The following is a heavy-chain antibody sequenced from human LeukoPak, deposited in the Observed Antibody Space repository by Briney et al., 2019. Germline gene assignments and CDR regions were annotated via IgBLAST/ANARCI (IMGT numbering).Heavy chain of an antibody. CDR1: GVSVTSRYYY. Sequence: SETLSLTCTVSGVSVTSRYYYWSWIRQPPGKGLEWIAEINHRGNTNYNPSLKSRATISVDTSKNQFSLKLNSVTAADTAVYYCARIWPDIWGQGTMVTVSS. J-gene: IGHJ3*02. V-gene: IGHV4-39*01. D-gene: IGHD3-10*01. CDR2: INHRGNT. CDR3: ARIWPDI.